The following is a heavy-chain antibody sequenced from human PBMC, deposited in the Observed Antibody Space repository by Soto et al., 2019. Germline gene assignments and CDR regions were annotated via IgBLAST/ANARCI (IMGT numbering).Heavy chain of an antibody. CDR1: GYTFTGYY. CDR2: INPNSGGT. V-gene: IGHV1-2*04. CDR3: ATEVVAAMGYYYGMDV. D-gene: IGHD2-15*01. Sequence: ASVKVSCKASGYTFTGYYMHWVRQAPGQGLEWMGWINPNSGGTNYAQKFQGWVTMTRDTSISTAYMELSRLRSDDTAVYYCATEVVAAMGYYYGMDVWGQGTTVTVSS. J-gene: IGHJ6*02.